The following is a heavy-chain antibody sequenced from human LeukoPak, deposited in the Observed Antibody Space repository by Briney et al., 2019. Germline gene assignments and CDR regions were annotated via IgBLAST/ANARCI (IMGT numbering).Heavy chain of an antibody. CDR1: GYTFTGYY. V-gene: IGHV1-2*02. D-gene: IGHD3-16*02. J-gene: IGHJ3*02. Sequence: ASVKVSCKASGYTFTGYYMHWVRQAPGQGLEWMGWINPNSGGTNYAQKFQGRVTMTRGTSISTAYMELSRLRSDDTAVYYCARGFLRTYYDYIWGSYRYSAFDIWGQGTMVTVSS. CDR2: INPNSGGT. CDR3: ARGFLRTYYDYIWGSYRYSAFDI.